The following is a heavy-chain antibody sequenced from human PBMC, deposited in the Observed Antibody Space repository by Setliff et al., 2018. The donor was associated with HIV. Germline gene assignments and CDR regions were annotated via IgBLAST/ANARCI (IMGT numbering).Heavy chain of an antibody. V-gene: IGHV4-30-4*08. D-gene: IGHD6-19*01. CDR1: GGSISSGYYY. CDR3: ARGYSSGWYSGEN. CDR2: IYNSAST. Sequence: SQTLSLTCTVSGGSISSGYYYWSWIRQHPGKGLEWIGYIYNSASTSYNPSLKSRVTISVDTSKNQFSLKLSSVTAADTAVYYCARGYSSGWYSGENWGQGTLVTVSS. J-gene: IGHJ4*02.